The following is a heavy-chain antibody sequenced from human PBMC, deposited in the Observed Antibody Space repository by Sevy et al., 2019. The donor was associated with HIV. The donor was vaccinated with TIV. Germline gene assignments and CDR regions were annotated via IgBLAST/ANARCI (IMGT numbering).Heavy chain of an antibody. CDR2: ISGSVGGT. D-gene: IGHD3-22*01. Sequence: GGSLRLSCAASGFTFSIYAMSWVRQAPGKGLDWVSGISGSVGGTYYADSVKGRFTISRDNSKNTLYLQMNSLRAEDTAVYYCAKDHLYDTSFFDYWGQGTLVTVSS. J-gene: IGHJ4*02. CDR1: GFTFSIYA. CDR3: AKDHLYDTSFFDY. V-gene: IGHV3-23*01.